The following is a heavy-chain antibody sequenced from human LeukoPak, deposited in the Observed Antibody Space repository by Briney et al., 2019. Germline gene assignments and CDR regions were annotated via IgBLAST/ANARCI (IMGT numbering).Heavy chain of an antibody. CDR1: GFTFSSYW. CDR2: IDNDGSRT. J-gene: IGHJ5*02. V-gene: IGHV3-74*01. Sequence: GGSLRLSCAASGFTFSSYWMHWVRQAPGKGLVWVAHIDNDGSRTNYADSVKGRFTVSRDNAKNMLYLQMNSLRVEDTAVYYCARVRGESPRWFDPWGQGTLVTVSS. D-gene: IGHD3-10*01. CDR3: ARVRGESPRWFDP.